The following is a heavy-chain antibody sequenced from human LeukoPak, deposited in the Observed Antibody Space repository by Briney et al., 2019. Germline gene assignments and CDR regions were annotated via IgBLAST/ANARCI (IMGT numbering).Heavy chain of an antibody. CDR1: GGSISSYY. CDR2: IYYSGST. CDR3: ARDSSYGSGVKYNWFDP. V-gene: IGHV4-59*01. Sequence: PSETLSLTCTVSGGSISSYYWSWTRQPPGKGLEWIGYIYYSGSTNYNPSLKSRVTISVDTSKNQFSLKLSSVTAADTAVYYCARDSSYGSGVKYNWFDPWGQGTLVTVSS. J-gene: IGHJ5*02. D-gene: IGHD3-10*01.